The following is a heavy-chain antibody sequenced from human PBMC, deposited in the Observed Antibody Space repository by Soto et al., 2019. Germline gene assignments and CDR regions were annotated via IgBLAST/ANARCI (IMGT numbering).Heavy chain of an antibody. CDR2: IIPILGIA. Sequence: QVQLVQSGAEVKKPGSSVKVSCKASGGTFSSYTISWVRQAPGQGLEWMGRIIPILGIANYAQKFQGRVTMTADKSTSTANMELSSLGSEDTAVYSCARRGSGSYYGGDYWGQGTLVTVSS. CDR1: GGTFSSYT. D-gene: IGHD1-26*01. V-gene: IGHV1-69*02. J-gene: IGHJ4*02. CDR3: ARRGSGSYYGGDY.